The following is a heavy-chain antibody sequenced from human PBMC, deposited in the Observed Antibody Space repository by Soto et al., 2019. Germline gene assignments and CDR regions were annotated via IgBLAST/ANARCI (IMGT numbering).Heavy chain of an antibody. CDR3: AKEGSSSLYYFDC. CDR2: ISGSGGST. CDR1: GFTFSSYA. Sequence: EVQLLESGGGLVQPGGSLRLSCAASGFTFSSYAMSWVRQAPGKGLEWVSTISGSGGSTYYADSVKGRFTISRDSSRNTLYLQMNSLSAEDTALYYCAKEGSSSLYYFDCWGQGTLVTVSS. V-gene: IGHV3-23*01. D-gene: IGHD6-6*01. J-gene: IGHJ4*02.